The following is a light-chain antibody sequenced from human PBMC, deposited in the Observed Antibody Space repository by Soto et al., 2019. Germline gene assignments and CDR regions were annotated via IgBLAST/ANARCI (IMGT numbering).Light chain of an antibody. Sequence: QSVLTQPASVSVLPGQSSTISCPGTSIDVGNNNYVSWYQQNPGKAPKVMICDVTNRPSGVSNRFSGSKSGNTASLTISGLQAEDEADYYCSSFTGSSYVFGTGTKVTVL. CDR3: SSFTGSSYV. V-gene: IGLV2-14*01. CDR1: SIDVGNNNY. CDR2: DVT. J-gene: IGLJ1*01.